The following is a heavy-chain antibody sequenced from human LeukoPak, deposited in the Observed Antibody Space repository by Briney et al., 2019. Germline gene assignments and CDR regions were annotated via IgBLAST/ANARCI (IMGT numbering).Heavy chain of an antibody. CDR1: GYTFTGYY. D-gene: IGHD2-8*01. CDR2: INPNRGGT. Sequence: GASVKVSCKASGYTFTGYYMHWVRQAPGQGLEWMGRINPNRGGTNYAQKFQGRVTMTRDTSISTAYMELSRLRSDDTAVYYCAREAVRTLIGYCTNGVCRAFDHWGQGTLVTVSS. V-gene: IGHV1-2*06. J-gene: IGHJ5*02. CDR3: AREAVRTLIGYCTNGVCRAFDH.